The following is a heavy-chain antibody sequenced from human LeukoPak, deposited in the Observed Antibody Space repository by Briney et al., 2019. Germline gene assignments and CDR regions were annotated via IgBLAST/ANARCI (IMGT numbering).Heavy chain of an antibody. J-gene: IGHJ4*02. D-gene: IGHD2-2*01. CDR3: ATRVACSSTSCYSFDY. Sequence: VASVKVSCKVSGYTLTELSMHWVRQAPGKGLEWMGGFDPEDGETIYAQKFQGRVTMTEDTSTDTAYMELSSLRSEDTAVYYCATRVACSSTSCYSFDYWGQGTLVTVPS. CDR1: GYTLTELS. V-gene: IGHV1-24*01. CDR2: FDPEDGET.